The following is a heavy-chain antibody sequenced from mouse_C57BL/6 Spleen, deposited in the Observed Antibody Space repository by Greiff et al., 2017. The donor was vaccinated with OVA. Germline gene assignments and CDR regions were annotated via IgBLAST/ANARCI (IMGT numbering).Heavy chain of an antibody. CDR1: GYTFTDYY. Sequence: QVQLQQSGPELVKPGASVKISCKASGYTFTDYYINWVKQRPGQGLEWIGWIFPGSGSTYYNEKFKGTATLTVDKSSSTAYMWLSSLTSEDSAVYFCARGGRAGYAMDYWGQGTSVTVSS. CDR3: ARGGRAGYAMDY. CDR2: IFPGSGST. J-gene: IGHJ4*01. V-gene: IGHV1-75*01.